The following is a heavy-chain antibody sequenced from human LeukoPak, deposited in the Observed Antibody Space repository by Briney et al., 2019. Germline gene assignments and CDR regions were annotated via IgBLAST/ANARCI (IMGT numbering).Heavy chain of an antibody. CDR2: ISWNSGSI. Sequence: GGSLRLSCAASGFTFDDFAMHWVRQAPGKGLEWVSGISWNSGSIGYADSVKGRFTISRDNAKNTLFLQMNSLRAEDTAVYYCAKNLYCGGGSCYPSALGMDVWGQGTTVTVSS. J-gene: IGHJ6*02. V-gene: IGHV3-9*01. CDR3: AKNLYCGGGSCYPSALGMDV. D-gene: IGHD2-15*01. CDR1: GFTFDDFA.